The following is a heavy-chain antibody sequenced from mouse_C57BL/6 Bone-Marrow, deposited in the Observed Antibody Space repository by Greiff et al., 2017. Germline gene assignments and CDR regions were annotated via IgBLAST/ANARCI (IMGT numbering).Heavy chain of an antibody. CDR2: ISYDGSN. D-gene: IGHD1-1*01. Sequence: QLQESGPGLVKPSQSLSLTCSVTGYSITSGYYWNWIRQFPGNKLEWMGYISYDGSNNYNPSLKNRISITRDTSKNQFFLKLNSVTTEDTATYYCARFIGDYWGQGTTLTVSS. CDR3: ARFIGDY. J-gene: IGHJ2*01. CDR1: GYSITSGYY. V-gene: IGHV3-6*01.